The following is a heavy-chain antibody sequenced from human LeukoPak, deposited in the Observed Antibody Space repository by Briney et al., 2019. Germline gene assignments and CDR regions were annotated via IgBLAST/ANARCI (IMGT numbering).Heavy chain of an antibody. J-gene: IGHJ4*02. D-gene: IGHD3-9*01. CDR2: INPNSGGT. V-gene: IGHV1-2*02. Sequence: ASVKVSCKASGYTFTGYYMHWVRRAPGQGLEWMGWINPNSGGTNYAQKFQGRVTMTRDTSISTAYMELSRLRSDDTAVYYCARESGYYNVWDYWGQGTLVTVSS. CDR1: GYTFTGYY. CDR3: ARESGYYNVWDY.